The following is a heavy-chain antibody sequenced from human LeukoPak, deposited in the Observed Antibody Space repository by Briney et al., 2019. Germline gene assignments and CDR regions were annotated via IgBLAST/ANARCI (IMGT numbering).Heavy chain of an antibody. J-gene: IGHJ4*02. CDR3: ARGKSSGWFGDFDY. CDR2: IYYSGST. Sequence: SETLSLTCTVSGGSISSYYWSWIRQPPGKGLEWIGCIYYSGSTNYNPSLKSRVTISVDTSKNQFSLKLSSVIAADTAVYYCARGKSSGWFGDFDYWGPGTLVTVSS. D-gene: IGHD6-19*01. CDR1: GGSISSYY. V-gene: IGHV4-59*01.